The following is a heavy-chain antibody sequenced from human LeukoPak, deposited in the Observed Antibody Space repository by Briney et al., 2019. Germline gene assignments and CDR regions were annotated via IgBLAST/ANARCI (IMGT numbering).Heavy chain of an antibody. J-gene: IGHJ5*02. CDR2: IYYSGST. CDR1: GGSISIYY. Sequence: SETLSLTCSVSGGSISIYYCSWIRQPPGKGLEWIGYIYYSGSTNYNPSLKSRVTIAGDTSKNHFSLELCLVTRADTAVYFCARFLSRYNGSGSSNWFDPWGQGTLVTVSS. V-gene: IGHV4-59*08. D-gene: IGHD3-10*01. CDR3: ARFLSRYNGSGSSNWFDP.